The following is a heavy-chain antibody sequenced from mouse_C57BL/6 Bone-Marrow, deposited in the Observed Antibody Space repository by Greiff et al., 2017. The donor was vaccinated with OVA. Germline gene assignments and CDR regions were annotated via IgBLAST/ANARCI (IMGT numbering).Heavy chain of an antibody. V-gene: IGHV1-50*01. CDR3: AREDYGRPFDY. J-gene: IGHJ2*01. CDR2: IDPSDSYT. Sequence: QVQLQQSGAELVKPGASVKLSCKASGYTFTSYWMQWVKQRPGQGLEWSGEIDPSDSYTNYNQKFKGKATLTVDTSSSTAYMQLSSLTSEDSAVYYCAREDYGRPFDYWGQGTTLTVSS. D-gene: IGHD1-1*01. CDR1: GYTFTSYW.